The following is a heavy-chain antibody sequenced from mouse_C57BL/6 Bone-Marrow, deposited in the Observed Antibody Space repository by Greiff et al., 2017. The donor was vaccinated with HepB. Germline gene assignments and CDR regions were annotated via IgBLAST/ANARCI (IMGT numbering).Heavy chain of an antibody. CDR3: AGDEDGTRD. CDR2: IRYDGST. J-gene: IGHJ4*01. CDR1: GYSFTSGYY. Sequence: VQLQQSGPGLVKPSPSLSLSCSVTGYSFTSGYYRYWMRQFPGNNLEWMGYIRYDGSTNYNPSFKNRITITRDTTKNRFFLKLNSVTTEDTATYYCAGDEDGTRDWGQGTSVTVSS. V-gene: IGHV3-6*01. D-gene: IGHD2-14*01.